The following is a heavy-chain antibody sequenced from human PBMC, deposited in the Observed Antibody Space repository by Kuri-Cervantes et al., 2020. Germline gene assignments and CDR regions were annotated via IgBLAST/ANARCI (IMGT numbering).Heavy chain of an antibody. V-gene: IGHV3-7*03. Sequence: GESLKISCAASGFTFSSYEMNRVRQAPGKGLEWVANIKQDGSEKYYVDSVKGRFTISRDNAKNSLYLQMNSLRVEDTAVYYCAREYSSGWYVGNYYYGMDVWGQGTTVTVSS. CDR3: AREYSSGWYVGNYYYGMDV. CDR2: IKQDGSEK. J-gene: IGHJ6*02. CDR1: GFTFSSYE. D-gene: IGHD6-19*01.